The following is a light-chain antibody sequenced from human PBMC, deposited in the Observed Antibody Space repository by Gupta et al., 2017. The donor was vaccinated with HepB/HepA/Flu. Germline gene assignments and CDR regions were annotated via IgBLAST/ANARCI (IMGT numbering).Light chain of an antibody. J-gene: IGLJ2*01. Sequence: SYALTQPPSVSVYPGQTASITCSGDKLGHKYLCWYQQKPGQSPVLVIYQDTKRPSETPARFSGSNSGNTATLTIRGTQAMDEADYDCQAWDSSTVVFGGGTKLTVL. V-gene: IGLV3-1*01. CDR3: QAWDSSTVV. CDR1: KLGHKY. CDR2: QDT.